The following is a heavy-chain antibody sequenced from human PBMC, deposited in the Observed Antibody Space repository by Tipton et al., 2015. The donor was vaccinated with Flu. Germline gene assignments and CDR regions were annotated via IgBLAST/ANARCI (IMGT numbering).Heavy chain of an antibody. CDR2: ISAYNGNT. D-gene: IGHD6-13*01. CDR1: GYTFTSYG. V-gene: IGHV1-18*04. CDR3: ARVPKGRVDSSSWTPYFDY. J-gene: IGHJ4*02. Sequence: QVQLVQSGAEVKKPGASVKVSCKASGYTFTSYGISWVRQAPGQGLEWMGWISAYNGNTNYAQKLQGRVTMTTDTSTSTAYMELRSLRSDDTAVYYCARVPKGRVDSSSWTPYFDYWGQGTLVTVSS.